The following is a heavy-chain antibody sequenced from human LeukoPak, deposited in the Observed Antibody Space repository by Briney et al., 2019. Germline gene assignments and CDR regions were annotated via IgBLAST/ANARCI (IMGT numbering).Heavy chain of an antibody. CDR2: ISYDGSNK. V-gene: IGHV3-30-3*01. CDR1: GFTFSSYA. CDR3: APGLFDY. J-gene: IGHJ4*02. Sequence: GGSLRLSCAASGFTFSSYAMHWVRQAPGKGLEWVAVISYDGSNKYYADSVKGRFTISRDNSKNTLYLQMNSLRAEDTAVYYCAPGLFDYWGQGTLVTVSS. D-gene: IGHD6-19*01.